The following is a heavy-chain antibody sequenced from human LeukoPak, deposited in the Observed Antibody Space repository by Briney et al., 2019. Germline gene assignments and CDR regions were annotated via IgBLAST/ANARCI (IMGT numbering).Heavy chain of an antibody. CDR1: GFTFDDYA. CDR3: AKAGYPYYYYGMDV. CDR2: ISGDGGST. D-gene: IGHD3-9*01. J-gene: IGHJ6*02. Sequence: GGSLRLSCAASGFTFDDYAMHWVRQAPGKGLEWVSLISGDGGSTYYADSVKGRFTNSRDNSKNSLYLQMNSLRTEDTALYYCAKAGYPYYYYGMDVWGQGTTVTVSS. V-gene: IGHV3-43*02.